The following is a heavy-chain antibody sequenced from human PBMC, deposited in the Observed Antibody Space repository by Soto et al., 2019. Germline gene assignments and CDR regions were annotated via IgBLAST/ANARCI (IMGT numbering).Heavy chain of an antibody. CDR1: GGSISSSNW. CDR3: ARDSRPHYDFWSGYWLDP. CDR2: IYHSGST. D-gene: IGHD3-3*01. J-gene: IGHJ5*02. Sequence: PSETLSLTCAVSGGSISSSNWWSWVRQPPGKGLEWIGEIYHSGSTNYNPSLKSRITISVDKSKNQFSLKLSSVTAADTAVYYCARDSRPHYDFWSGYWLDPWGQGTLVTVS. V-gene: IGHV4-4*02.